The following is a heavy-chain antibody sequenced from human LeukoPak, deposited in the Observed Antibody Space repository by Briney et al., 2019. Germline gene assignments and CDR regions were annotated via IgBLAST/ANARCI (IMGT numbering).Heavy chain of an antibody. D-gene: IGHD6-19*01. CDR1: GGXIGSNY. CDR3: AKYGNSGWVIDN. CDR2: IYYTGGT. J-gene: IGHJ4*02. V-gene: IGHV4-59*08. Sequence: PSETLSLTCTVSGGXIGSNYWTWIRQPPGKGLEYIGYIYYTGGTNYNPSLKSRVTISVDTSKNQFSLKLSSVTAADTAVYFCAKYGNSGWVIDNWGQGTLVTVSS.